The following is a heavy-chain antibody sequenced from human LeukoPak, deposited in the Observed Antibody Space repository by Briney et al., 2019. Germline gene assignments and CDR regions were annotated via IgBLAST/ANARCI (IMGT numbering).Heavy chain of an antibody. V-gene: IGHV3-48*01. CDR2: ISSSSSTI. D-gene: IGHD4-17*01. J-gene: IGHJ6*02. CDR1: GFTFSSYS. Sequence: GGSLRLSCAASGFTFSSYSMNWVRQAPGEGLEWVSYISSSSSTIYYADSVKGRFTISRDNAKNSLYLQINSLRAEDAAVYYCARDHGDYPTICYYYGMDVWGQGTTVTVSS. CDR3: ARDHGDYPTICYYYGMDV.